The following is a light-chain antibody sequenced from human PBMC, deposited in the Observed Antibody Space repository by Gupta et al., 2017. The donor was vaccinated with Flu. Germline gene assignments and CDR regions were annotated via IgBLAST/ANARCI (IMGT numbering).Light chain of an antibody. CDR1: QSVSSN. CDR3: QQYKNWPLT. J-gene: IGKJ4*01. V-gene: IGKV3-15*01. Sequence: PATLSVSPEERATLACRASQSVSSNLAWYQQKPGQTPRLLIYGASTRATGIPARFSGSGSRTEFTLTISSLQSEDFVVYYCQQYKNWPLTFGGGTKVEIK. CDR2: GAS.